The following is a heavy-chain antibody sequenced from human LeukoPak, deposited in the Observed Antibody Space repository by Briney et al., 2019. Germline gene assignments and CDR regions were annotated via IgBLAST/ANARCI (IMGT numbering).Heavy chain of an antibody. Sequence: PSETLSLTCTVSGGSLSSYYWSWIRQPAGKGLEWIGRIYTSGSTNYNPSLKSRVTMSVDTSKNQFSLKLSSVIAADTAVYYCARDWCSSTSCYIWINWFDPWGQGTLVTVSS. CDR3: ARDWCSSTSCYIWINWFDP. J-gene: IGHJ5*02. CDR2: IYTSGST. CDR1: GGSLSSYY. V-gene: IGHV4-4*07. D-gene: IGHD2-2*02.